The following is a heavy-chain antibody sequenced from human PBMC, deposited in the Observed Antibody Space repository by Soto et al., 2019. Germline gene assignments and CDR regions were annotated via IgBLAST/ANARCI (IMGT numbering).Heavy chain of an antibody. V-gene: IGHV1-69*13. CDR3: ARDLLTGTTSNYYGMDV. Sequence: SVKVSCKASGGTFSSYAISWVRQAPGQGLEWMGGIIPIFGTANYAQKFQDRVTITADESTSTAYMELSSLRSEDTAVYYCARDLLTGTTSNYYGMDVWGQGTTVTVSS. D-gene: IGHD1-7*01. CDR2: IIPIFGTA. CDR1: GGTFSSYA. J-gene: IGHJ6*02.